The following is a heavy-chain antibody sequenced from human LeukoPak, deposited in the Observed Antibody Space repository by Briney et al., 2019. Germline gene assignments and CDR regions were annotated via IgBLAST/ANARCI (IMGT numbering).Heavy chain of an antibody. CDR1: GLSLSGQW. D-gene: IGHD3-16*01. CDR2: IEHDGGEK. V-gene: IGHV3-7*01. CDR3: AYTNNLKY. J-gene: IGHJ4*02. Sequence: GGSLRLFCAASGLSLSGQWMNWVRQAAGDGLEWVVNIEHDGGEKYYVVSVKGGFTISRDDTKNSLSLQMNSVRAEDTAVYYCAYTNNLKYWGQGALVTVSS.